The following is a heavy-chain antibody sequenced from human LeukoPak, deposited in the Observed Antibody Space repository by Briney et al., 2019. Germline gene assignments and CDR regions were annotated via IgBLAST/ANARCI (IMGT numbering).Heavy chain of an antibody. J-gene: IGHJ4*02. Sequence: SPFSGSRGSTNYADSVKGRFTISRDNSKNTLYLQMNSLRAEDTALYYCAKYSSGWVNDYWGQGTLVTVSS. CDR2: FSGSRGST. CDR3: AKYSSGWVNDY. V-gene: IGHV3-23*01. D-gene: IGHD6-19*01.